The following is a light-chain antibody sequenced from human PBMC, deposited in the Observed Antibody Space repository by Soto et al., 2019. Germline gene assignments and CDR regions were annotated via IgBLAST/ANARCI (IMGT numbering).Light chain of an antibody. Sequence: QSALTQPASVSGSPGQSITISGTGTSSYVGRYNLVSWYQQHPGKAPKLMIYEGSKRPSGVSNRFSGSKSGNTASLTISGLQAEDEADYYCCLYAGSSTVVFGGGTKLTVL. CDR1: SSYVGRYNL. V-gene: IGLV2-23*01. J-gene: IGLJ2*01. CDR3: CLYAGSSTVV. CDR2: EGS.